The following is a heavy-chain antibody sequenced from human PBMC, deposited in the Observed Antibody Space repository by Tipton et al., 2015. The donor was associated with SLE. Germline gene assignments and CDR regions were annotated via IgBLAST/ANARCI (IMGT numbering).Heavy chain of an antibody. Sequence: TLSLTCTVSGVSIRTPTYYWGWIRQPPGKGLEWIGTISHSGNTYSHTSLESRVTISVDTSQNQFSLKLSSVTAADTAVYYCARTTYDGDSFAYWGQGPPVTVSS. J-gene: IGHJ4*02. CDR3: ARTTYDGDSFAY. CDR2: ISHSGNT. V-gene: IGHV4-39*07. D-gene: IGHD4-17*01. CDR1: GVSIRTPTYY.